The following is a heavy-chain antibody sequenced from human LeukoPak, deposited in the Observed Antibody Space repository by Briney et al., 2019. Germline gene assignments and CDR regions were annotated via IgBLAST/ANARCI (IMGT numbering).Heavy chain of an antibody. V-gene: IGHV3-74*01. CDR2: INSDGSST. D-gene: IGHD3-10*01. CDR3: ARGNFYSGSGSPPLDY. J-gene: IGHJ4*02. CDR1: GFTFSSYW. Sequence: GGSLRLSCAASGFTFSSYWMHWVRHAPGKGLVWVSRINSDGSSTIYADSVKGRFTISRDNAKNTVFLQMNSLRVEDTAVYYCARGNFYSGSGSPPLDYWGQGTLVTVSS.